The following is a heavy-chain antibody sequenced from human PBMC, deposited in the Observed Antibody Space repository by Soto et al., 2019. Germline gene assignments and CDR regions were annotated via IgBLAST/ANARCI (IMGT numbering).Heavy chain of an antibody. CDR1: GGSFSGYY. CDR3: ARGKPSGYRFGPRNFFYYGLDV. CDR2: VHPSGST. D-gene: IGHD5-18*01. Sequence: SETLSLTCAVYGGSFSGYYWSWNRQSPDKGLEWIGEVHPSGSTDYNPSHKSRLTLSLDTSKNQFSLKVASVTAADTAVYFCARGKPSGYRFGPRNFFYYGLDVWGPGTTVTVSS. V-gene: IGHV4-34*01. J-gene: IGHJ6*02.